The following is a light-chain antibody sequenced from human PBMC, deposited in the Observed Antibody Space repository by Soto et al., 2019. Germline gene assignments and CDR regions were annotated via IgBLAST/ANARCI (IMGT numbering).Light chain of an antibody. J-gene: IGKJ5*01. CDR1: QYINTR. CDR3: QQYGSSRT. Sequence: EIVLTQSPATVSSLPVDVVGVAFRASQYINTRLAWYQHRPGQAPRLLIYQTSLRAAGIPDRFSGSGSGTDFTLTISRLETEDFAVYYCQQYGSSRTFGQGTRLEIK. CDR2: QTS. V-gene: IGKV3-20*01.